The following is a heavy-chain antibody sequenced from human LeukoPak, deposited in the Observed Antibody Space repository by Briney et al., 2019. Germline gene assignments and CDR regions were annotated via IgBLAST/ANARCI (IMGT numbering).Heavy chain of an antibody. CDR3: ARGRGSWYGTNNWFDP. CDR1: GYTFTSYG. V-gene: IGHV1-18*01. D-gene: IGHD6-13*01. J-gene: IGHJ5*02. Sequence: ASVKVSCKASGYTFTSYGISWVRQAPGQGLEWMGWISAYNGNTNYAQKLQGRVTMTRDTSITTAYMELSSLRSDDTAVYYCARGRGSWYGTNNWFDPWGQGTLVTVSS. CDR2: ISAYNGNT.